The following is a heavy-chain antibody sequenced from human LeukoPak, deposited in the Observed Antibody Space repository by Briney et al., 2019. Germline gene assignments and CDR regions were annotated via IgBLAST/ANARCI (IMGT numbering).Heavy chain of an antibody. CDR1: GFTFSSYA. D-gene: IGHD2-15*01. CDR3: AKAVGYSPATYFDY. CDR2: ISGSGGST. J-gene: IGHJ4*02. V-gene: IGHV3-23*01. Sequence: GGSLRLSCAASGFTFSSYAMSWVRQAPGKGLEWVSGISGSGGSTYYADSVKGRFSTSRDNFKNTLYLQMNSLRAEDTAVYYCAKAVGYSPATYFDYWGQGTLVTVSS.